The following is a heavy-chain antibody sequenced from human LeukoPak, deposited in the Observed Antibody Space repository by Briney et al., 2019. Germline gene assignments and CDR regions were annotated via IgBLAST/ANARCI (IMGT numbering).Heavy chain of an antibody. CDR3: AKDPGGGLDY. D-gene: IGHD3-10*01. CDR2: ISNSGSTI. Sequence: PGGSLRLPCSASGFIFSSYEMNWVRQAPGKGLEWVSYISNSGSTIYYADSVKGRFTISRDNSKNTLYLQMDSLRAEDTAVYYCAKDPGGGLDYWGQGTLVTVSS. J-gene: IGHJ4*02. V-gene: IGHV3-48*03. CDR1: GFIFSSYE.